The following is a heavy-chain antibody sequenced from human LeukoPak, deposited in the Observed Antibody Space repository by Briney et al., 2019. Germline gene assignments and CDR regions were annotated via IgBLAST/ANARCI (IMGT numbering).Heavy chain of an antibody. J-gene: IGHJ4*02. V-gene: IGHV4-59*01. CDR3: ASSNCSSTSCRPYYFDY. Sequence: SETLSLTCAVYGGSFSGYYWSWIRQPPGKGLEWIGYIYYSGSTNYNPSLKSRVTISVDTSKNQFSLKLSSVTAADTAVYYCASSNCSSTSCRPYYFDYWGQGTLVTVSS. CDR2: IYYSGST. D-gene: IGHD2-2*01. CDR1: GGSFSGYY.